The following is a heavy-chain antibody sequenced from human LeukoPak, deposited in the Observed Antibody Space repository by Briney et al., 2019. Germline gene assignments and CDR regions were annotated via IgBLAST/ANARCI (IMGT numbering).Heavy chain of an antibody. V-gene: IGHV1-18*04. CDR1: GYTFTSYG. D-gene: IGHD3-9*01. CDR3: ARSPLRYFDWLSYYYYGMDV. Sequence: ASVKVSCKASGYTFTSYGISWVRQAPGRGLEWMGWISAYNGNTNYAQKLQGRVTMTTDTSTSTAYMELRSLRSDDTAVYYCARSPLRYFDWLSYYYYGMDVWGKGTTVTVSS. CDR2: ISAYNGNT. J-gene: IGHJ6*04.